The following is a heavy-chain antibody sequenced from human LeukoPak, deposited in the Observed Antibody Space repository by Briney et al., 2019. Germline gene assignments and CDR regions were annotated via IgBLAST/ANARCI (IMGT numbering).Heavy chain of an antibody. CDR1: GYTFTGYY. D-gene: IGHD6-19*01. Sequence: ASVKVSCKASGYTFTGYYMHGVRQAPGQGLEWMGWINPNSGGTNYAQKFQGRVTMTRDTSISTAYMELSRLRSDDTAVYYCARDRPVAVAGVPFYWFFDLWGRGTLVTVSS. J-gene: IGHJ2*01. V-gene: IGHV1-2*02. CDR2: INPNSGGT. CDR3: ARDRPVAVAGVPFYWFFDL.